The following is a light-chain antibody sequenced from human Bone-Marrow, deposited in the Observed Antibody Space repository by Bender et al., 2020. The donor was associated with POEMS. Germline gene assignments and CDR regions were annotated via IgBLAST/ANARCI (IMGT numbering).Light chain of an antibody. CDR3: QSFDTSLSGWV. CDR1: SSDVGFYNY. J-gene: IGLJ3*02. V-gene: IGLV2-14*01. CDR2: EVS. Sequence: QSALTQPASVSGSPGQTITISCAGTSSDVGFYNYVSWYQQHPGKAPRLLIYEVSDRPSDISGRFSGSKSGTSVSLAITGLQAEDEADYYCQSFDTSLSGWVFGAGTKLTV.